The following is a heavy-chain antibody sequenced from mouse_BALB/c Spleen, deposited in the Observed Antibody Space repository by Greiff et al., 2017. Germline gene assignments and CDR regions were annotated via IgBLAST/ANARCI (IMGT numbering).Heavy chain of an antibody. V-gene: IGHV1-80*01. Sequence: VKVVESGAELVRPGSSVKISCKASGYAFSSYWMNWVKQRPGQGLEWIGQIYPGDGDTNYNGKFKGKATLTADKSSSTAYMQLSSLTSEDSAVYFCSANWEFAYWGQGTLVTVSA. J-gene: IGHJ3*01. D-gene: IGHD4-1*01. CDR1: GYAFSSYW. CDR3: SANWEFAY. CDR2: IYPGDGDT.